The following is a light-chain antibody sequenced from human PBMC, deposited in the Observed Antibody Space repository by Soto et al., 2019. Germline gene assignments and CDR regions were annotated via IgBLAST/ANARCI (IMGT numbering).Light chain of an antibody. Sequence: QSVLTQPASVSGSPGQSITISCTGTSSDIGDSNYVSWYQQHPGKAPKLVIYDVSNRPSGVSDRFSGSKSGNTASLTISGLQAEDEAEYYCTYYTSSTPFYVFGTGTKVTVL. V-gene: IGLV2-14*03. CDR3: TYYTSSTPFYV. CDR1: SSDIGDSNY. J-gene: IGLJ1*01. CDR2: DVS.